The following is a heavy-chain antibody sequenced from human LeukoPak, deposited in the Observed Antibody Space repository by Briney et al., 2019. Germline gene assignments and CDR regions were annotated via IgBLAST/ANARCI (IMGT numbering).Heavy chain of an antibody. CDR2: ISAYNGNK. CDR1: GYTFTNYG. D-gene: IGHD6-6*01. V-gene: IGHV1-18*01. Sequence: ASVRVSCKASGYTFTNYGISWVRQAPGQGLDWMGWISAYNGNKVYAQELQGRVTMTTDTSTSTAYMELRSLRSDDTAVYYCARDRWSSSSSEGALDIWGQGTMVTVSS. J-gene: IGHJ3*02. CDR3: ARDRWSSSSSEGALDI.